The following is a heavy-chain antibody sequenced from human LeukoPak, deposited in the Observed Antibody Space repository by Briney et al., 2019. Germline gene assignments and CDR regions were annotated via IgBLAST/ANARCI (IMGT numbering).Heavy chain of an antibody. V-gene: IGHV4-61*02. CDR2: IHTSGST. CDR1: GGSISSGSYY. D-gene: IGHD3-10*01. CDR3: ARDHQYYGSGSYYSLFDY. Sequence: SQTLSLTCTVSGGSISSGSYYWSWIRQPAGKGLEWIGRIHTSGSTNYNPSLKSRVTMSVDTSKNQFSLKLSSVTAADTAVYFCARDHQYYGSGSYYSLFDYWGQGTLVTVSS. J-gene: IGHJ4*02.